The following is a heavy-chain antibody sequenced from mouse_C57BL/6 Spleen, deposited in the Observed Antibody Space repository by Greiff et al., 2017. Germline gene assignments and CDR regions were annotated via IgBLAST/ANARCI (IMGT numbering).Heavy chain of an antibody. V-gene: IGHV5-9-1*02. J-gene: IGHJ4*01. CDR3: TREGYYGSRGYYAMDY. CDR2: ISSGGDYI. Sequence: EVMLVESGEGLVKPGGSLKLSCAASGFTFSSYAMSWVRQTPEQRLEWVAYISSGGDYIYYADTVKGRFTISRDNARNTLYLQMSSLKAEDTAMYYCTREGYYGSRGYYAMDYWGQGTSVTVSS. CDR1: GFTFSSYA. D-gene: IGHD1-1*01.